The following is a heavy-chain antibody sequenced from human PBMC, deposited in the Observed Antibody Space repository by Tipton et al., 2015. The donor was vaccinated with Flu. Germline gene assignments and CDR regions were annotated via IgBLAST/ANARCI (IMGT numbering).Heavy chain of an antibody. CDR3: ARGSEYANAYLDF. Sequence: TLSLTCTVSGGSISSGSYYWSWIRQPAGKGLEWIGRIYTSGSTNYNPPLKSRVTISVDTSKNQFSLKVTSLAAADTAVYYCARGSEYANAYLDFWGQGTLVTVSS. J-gene: IGHJ4*02. CDR1: GGSISSGSYY. CDR2: IYTSGST. V-gene: IGHV4-61*02. D-gene: IGHD6-19*01.